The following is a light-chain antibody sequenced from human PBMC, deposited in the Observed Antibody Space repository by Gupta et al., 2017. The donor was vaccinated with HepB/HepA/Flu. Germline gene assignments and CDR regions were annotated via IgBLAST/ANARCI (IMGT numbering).Light chain of an antibody. Sequence: DIQMTQSPSTLSASVGDRVTITCRASQSISDWLDWYQQKPGKAPNLLIYSASTLKSGVPSRCSSRSAGTEFTITISRLQADDAATYCYQGVSGSSWTFGQGTKVEIK. V-gene: IGKV1-5*03. CDR1: QSISDW. J-gene: IGKJ1*01. CDR2: SAS. CDR3: QGVSGSSWT.